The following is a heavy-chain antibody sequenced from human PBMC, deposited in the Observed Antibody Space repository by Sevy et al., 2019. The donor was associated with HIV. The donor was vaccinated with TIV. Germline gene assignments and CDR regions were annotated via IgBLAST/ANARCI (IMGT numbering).Heavy chain of an antibody. Sequence: GGSLSLSCAASGFTFDDYAMHWVRQAPGKGLEWVSGIGWNSDIIAYADSVMGRFTISRDNAKNSLYLQMDSLRPEDTALYYCAKDMDPRYIYYYMDVWGKGTTVTVSS. CDR1: GFTFDDYA. J-gene: IGHJ6*03. CDR3: AKDMDPRYIYYYMDV. D-gene: IGHD1-26*01. V-gene: IGHV3-9*01. CDR2: IGWNSDII.